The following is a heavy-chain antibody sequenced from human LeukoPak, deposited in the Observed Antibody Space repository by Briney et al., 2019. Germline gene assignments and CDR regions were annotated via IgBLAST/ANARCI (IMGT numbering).Heavy chain of an antibody. CDR3: ARDVSGSYPS. CDR2: VSSSGSTI. CDR1: GFTFSSYE. J-gene: IGHJ5*02. V-gene: IGHV3-48*03. Sequence: PGGSLRLSCAASGFTFSSYEMNWVRQAPGKGLEWVSYVSSSGSTIYYADSVKGRFTISRDNAKNSLYLQMNSLRAEDTAVYYCARDVSGSYPSWGQGTLVTVSS. D-gene: IGHD1-26*01.